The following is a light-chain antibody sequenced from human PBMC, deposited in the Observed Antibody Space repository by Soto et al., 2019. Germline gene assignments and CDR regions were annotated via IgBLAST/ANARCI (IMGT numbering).Light chain of an antibody. CDR3: SSFTSKRLYV. J-gene: IGLJ1*01. V-gene: IGLV2-14*01. CDR2: GVR. Sequence: QRGRSVPPCGSWTPEQSITVSCTGNHNDIGTYDYVSWYQQHPGKVPRLLIYGVRNRPPGISSRFFGSKTGLTASLTISRLQAEDEAHYYCSSFTSKRLYVFGLGTKVTLL. CDR1: HNDIGTYDY.